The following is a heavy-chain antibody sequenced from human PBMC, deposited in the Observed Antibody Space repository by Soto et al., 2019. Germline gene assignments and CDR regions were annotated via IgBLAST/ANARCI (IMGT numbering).Heavy chain of an antibody. D-gene: IGHD2-15*01. CDR1: GFTFSSSR. V-gene: IGHV3-74*01. J-gene: IGHJ4*02. CDR3: VGGEGYKY. CDR2: IYGDGSNI. Sequence: VQLVESGGGLVQPGGSLRLSCAASGFTFSSSRMHWVRQAPGKGPVWVSRIYGDGSNILYGDSVKGRFTISRDNAKNTLYLQMNCVRDEDTAVYYCVGGEGYKYLGQGTLVTVSS.